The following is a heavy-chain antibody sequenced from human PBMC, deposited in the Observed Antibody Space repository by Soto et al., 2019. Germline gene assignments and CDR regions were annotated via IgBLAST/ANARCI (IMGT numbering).Heavy chain of an antibody. Sequence: EMQLLESGGGLVQPGGSLRLSCAASGFNFEHYAMSWVRQAPGKGLEWVSVISASADSTYYADSVKGRFTVSRDNSNNTLSLQMNSLRAEDTAIYFCAKEDCRSTICYFRYFDLWGRGTLVTVSS. CDR1: GFNFEHYA. CDR3: AKEDCRSTICYFRYFDL. CDR2: ISASADST. J-gene: IGHJ2*01. V-gene: IGHV3-23*01. D-gene: IGHD2-2*01.